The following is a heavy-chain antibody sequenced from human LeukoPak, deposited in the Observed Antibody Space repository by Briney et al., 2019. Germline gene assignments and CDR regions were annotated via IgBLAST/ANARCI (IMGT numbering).Heavy chain of an antibody. CDR2: INHSGST. D-gene: IGHD3-10*01. CDR1: GGSFSGYY. CDR3: ARESSPSTRDY. V-gene: IGHV4-34*01. J-gene: IGHJ4*02. Sequence: SETLSLTCAVYGGSFSGYYWSWIRQPPGKGLEWIGEINHSGSTNYNPSLKGRVTISVDTSKNQFSLKLSSVTAADTAVYYCARESSPSTRDYWGQGTLVTVSP.